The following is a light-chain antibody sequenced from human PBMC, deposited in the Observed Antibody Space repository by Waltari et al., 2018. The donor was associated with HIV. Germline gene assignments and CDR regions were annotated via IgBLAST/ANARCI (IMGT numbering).Light chain of an antibody. V-gene: IGLV3-1*01. CDR1: KLGSKF. CDR2: QDG. J-gene: IGLJ2*01. CDR3: QAWDTSAYVL. Sequence: SYELTQPPSVSVSPGQTATISCSGDKLGSKFVSWYKQRPGQHPAVVIFQDGTRPSGISERISGSNSGNTATLTIRGTQAIDEADYYCQAWDTSAYVLFGGGTKLTVL.